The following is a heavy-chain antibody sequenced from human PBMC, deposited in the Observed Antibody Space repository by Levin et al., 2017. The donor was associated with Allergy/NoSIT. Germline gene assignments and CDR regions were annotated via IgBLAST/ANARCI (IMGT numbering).Heavy chain of an antibody. V-gene: IGHV3-23*01. J-gene: IGHJ3*02. CDR1: GFTFSSYA. Sequence: PGGSLRLSCAASGFTFSSYAMSWVRQAPGKGLEWVSAISGSGGSTYYADSVKGRFTISRDNSKNTLYLQMNSLRAEDTAVYYCAKVYYDFWSGYHRDAFDIWGQGTMVTVSS. D-gene: IGHD3-3*01. CDR2: ISGSGGST. CDR3: AKVYYDFWSGYHRDAFDI.